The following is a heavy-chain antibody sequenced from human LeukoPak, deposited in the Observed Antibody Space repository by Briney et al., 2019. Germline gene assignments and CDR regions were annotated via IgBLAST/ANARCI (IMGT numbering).Heavy chain of an antibody. CDR1: GGSFSGYY. J-gene: IGHJ6*02. V-gene: IGHV4-34*01. CDR2: INHSGST. Sequence: PSETLSLTCAVYGGSFSGYYWSWIRQPPGKGLEWIGEINHSGSTNYNPSLKSRVTISVDTSKNQFSLKLSSVTAADTAVYYCARDLVVVPAAIRTYYYYYGMDVWGQGTTVTVSS. D-gene: IGHD2-2*02. CDR3: ARDLVVVPAAIRTYYYYYGMDV.